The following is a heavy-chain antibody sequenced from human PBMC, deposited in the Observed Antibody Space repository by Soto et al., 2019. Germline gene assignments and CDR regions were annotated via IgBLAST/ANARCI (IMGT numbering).Heavy chain of an antibody. V-gene: IGHV3-9*01. CDR3: AKWDGDETY. D-gene: IGHD4-17*01. Sequence: EVQLVESGGGLVQPGRSLRLSCAASGFTFDDYAMHWVRQAPGKGLEWVSGISWNSGSIGYADSVKGRFTISRDNAKNSLYLQMNSLRAEDTALYYCAKWDGDETYWGQGTLVTVSS. CDR1: GFTFDDYA. CDR2: ISWNSGSI. J-gene: IGHJ4*02.